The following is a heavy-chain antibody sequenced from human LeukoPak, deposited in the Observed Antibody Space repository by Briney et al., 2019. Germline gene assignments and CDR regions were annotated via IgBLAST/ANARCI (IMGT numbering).Heavy chain of an antibody. CDR3: ARDHGRRRPLDV. Sequence: PSETLSLTCTVSGGSISSGSYYWRWIRQPAGRGLEWIGRIYTSGSTNYNPSLKSRVTISVDTSKNQSSLKLSSVTAADTAVYYCARDHGRRRPLDVWGKGTTVTVSS. CDR1: GGSISSGSYY. D-gene: IGHD1-1*01. J-gene: IGHJ6*04. CDR2: IYTSGST. V-gene: IGHV4-61*02.